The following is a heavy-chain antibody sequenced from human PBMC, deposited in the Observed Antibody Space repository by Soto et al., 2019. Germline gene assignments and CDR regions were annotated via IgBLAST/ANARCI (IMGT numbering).Heavy chain of an antibody. D-gene: IGHD2-8*01. CDR2: IYYSGST. V-gene: IGHV4-59*08. CDR1: GGSISSYY. CDR3: ARGPVSTFDY. Sequence: VQLKESGPGLVKPSETLSLPCTVSGGSISSYYWGWIRKPQGKGLEWIGYIYYSGSTNYNPSLKSRVTISVDTSKNQFSLKLSSVTAADTAVYYCARGPVSTFDYWGQGTLVTVSS. J-gene: IGHJ4*02.